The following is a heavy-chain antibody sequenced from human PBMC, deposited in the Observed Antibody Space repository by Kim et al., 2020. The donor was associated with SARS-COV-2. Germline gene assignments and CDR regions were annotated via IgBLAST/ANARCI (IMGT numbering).Heavy chain of an antibody. CDR2: ISWNSGSI. Sequence: GGSLRLSCAASGFTFDDYAMHWVRQAPGKGLEWVSGISWNSGSIGYADSVKGRFTISRDNAKNSLYLQMNSLRAEDTALYYCAKDRSGWYEAYYFDYWGQGTLVTVSS. CDR1: GFTFDDYA. D-gene: IGHD6-19*01. CDR3: AKDRSGWYEAYYFDY. V-gene: IGHV3-9*01. J-gene: IGHJ4*02.